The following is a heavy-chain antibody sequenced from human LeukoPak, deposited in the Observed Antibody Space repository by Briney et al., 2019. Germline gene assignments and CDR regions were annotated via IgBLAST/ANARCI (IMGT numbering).Heavy chain of an antibody. CDR2: INHSGST. J-gene: IGHJ5*02. D-gene: IGHD5-18*01. Sequence: SETLSLTCAVYGGSFSGYYWSWIRQPPGKGLEWIGEINHSGSTNYNPSLKSRVTISVDTSKNQFSLKLSSVTAADTAVYYCARRGVQLWPGGWFDPGGQETLVTFSS. CDR3: ARRGVQLWPGGWFDP. V-gene: IGHV4-34*01. CDR1: GGSFSGYY.